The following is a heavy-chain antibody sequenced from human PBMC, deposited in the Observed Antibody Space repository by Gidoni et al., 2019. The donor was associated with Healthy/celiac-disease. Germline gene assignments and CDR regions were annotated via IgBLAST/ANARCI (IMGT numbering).Heavy chain of an antibody. Sequence: QVQLQQAGPGLVKPSQTLSLTCAISGDSVSSNSAAWNWIRQYPSRGLEWLGRTYYRSKWYNDYAVSVKSRITINPDTSKNQFSLQLNSVTPEDTAVYYCAREVTGPLRRVYYYYGMDVWGQGTTVTVSS. CDR1: GDSVSSNSAA. D-gene: IGHD1-20*01. CDR2: TYYRSKWYN. V-gene: IGHV6-1*01. J-gene: IGHJ6*02. CDR3: AREVTGPLRRVYYYYGMDV.